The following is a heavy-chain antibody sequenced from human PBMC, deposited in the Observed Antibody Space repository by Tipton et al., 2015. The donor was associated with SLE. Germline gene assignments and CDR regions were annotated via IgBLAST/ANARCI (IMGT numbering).Heavy chain of an antibody. Sequence: SLRLSCAASGFTFSNYWMHWVRQAPGKGLVWVSRINPYGSSTNYADSVEGRFTISRDNAKNTLYLQMNSLRAEDTAVYYCARDPVGSKGWFDPWGQGTLVTVSS. CDR2: INPYGSST. CDR1: GFTFSNYW. CDR3: ARDPVGSKGWFDP. D-gene: IGHD1-26*01. J-gene: IGHJ5*02. V-gene: IGHV3-74*01.